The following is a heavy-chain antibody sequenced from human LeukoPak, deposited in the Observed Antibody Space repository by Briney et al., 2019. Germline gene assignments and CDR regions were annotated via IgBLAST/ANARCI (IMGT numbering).Heavy chain of an antibody. CDR3: ARDQGCSDGACYSSH. CDR1: GFTFDDDA. V-gene: IGHV3-20*04. J-gene: IGHJ4*02. CDR2: LNWNGGNA. Sequence: PGGSLRLSCVSSGFTFDDDAMSWVRQAPGKGLEWVSSLNWNGGNARYGDSVKGRFTISRDNAKNSLYLQMNSLRVEDTAFYYCARDQGCSDGACYSSHWGAGNLVTVSS. D-gene: IGHD2-15*01.